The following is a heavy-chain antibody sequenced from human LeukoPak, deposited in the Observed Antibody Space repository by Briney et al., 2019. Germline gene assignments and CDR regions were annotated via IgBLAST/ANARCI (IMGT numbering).Heavy chain of an antibody. CDR3: ASRLYYYDSLEGYHFDY. CDR2: IRYDGSNK. D-gene: IGHD3-22*01. J-gene: IGHJ4*02. V-gene: IGHV3-30*02. Sequence: PGGSLRLSCAASGFTFSSYGMHWVRQAPGKGLEWVAFIRYDGSNKYYADSVKGRFTISRDNSKNTLYLQMNSLRAEDTAVYYCASRLYYYDSLEGYHFDYWGQGTLVTVSS. CDR1: GFTFSSYG.